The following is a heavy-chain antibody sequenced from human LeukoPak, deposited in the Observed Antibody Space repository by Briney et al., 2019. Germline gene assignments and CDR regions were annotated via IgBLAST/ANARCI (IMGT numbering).Heavy chain of an antibody. J-gene: IGHJ3*02. CDR3: ARDHCSSTSCYPYDAFDT. Sequence: ASVKVSCKASGYTLTGYYMHWVRQAPGQGLEWMGWINPNSGGTNYAQKFQGRVTMTRDTSISTAYMELSRLRSDDTAVYYCARDHCSSTSCYPYDAFDTWGQGTMVTVSS. CDR1: GYTLTGYY. V-gene: IGHV1-2*02. CDR2: INPNSGGT. D-gene: IGHD2-2*01.